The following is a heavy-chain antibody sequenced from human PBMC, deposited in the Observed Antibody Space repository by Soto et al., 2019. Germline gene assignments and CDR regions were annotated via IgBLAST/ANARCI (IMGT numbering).Heavy chain of an antibody. J-gene: IGHJ6*02. V-gene: IGHV1-18*04. Sequence: ASVKVSCKASGYTFTSYGISWVRQAPGQGLEWMGWISAYNGNTNYAQKLQGRVTMTTDTSTSTAYMELRSLRSDDTAVYYCARGTRFLEWLLYLYYYGMDVWGQGTTVTVSS. CDR3: ARGTRFLEWLLYLYYYGMDV. CDR1: GYTFTSYG. CDR2: ISAYNGNT. D-gene: IGHD3-3*01.